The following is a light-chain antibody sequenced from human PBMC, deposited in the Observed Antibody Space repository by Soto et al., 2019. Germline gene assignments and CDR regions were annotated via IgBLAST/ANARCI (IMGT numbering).Light chain of an antibody. CDR1: SSDVGGYNF. CDR2: EVS. Sequence: QSALTQPASVSGSPGQSITISCTVTSSDVGGYNFVSWYQQHPGKAPKLMIYEVSNRPSGVSNRFSGSKSGNTASLTISGLQSEDEADNYCSSYARSNTLVFGTGTKLTVL. J-gene: IGLJ1*01. CDR3: SSYARSNTLV. V-gene: IGLV2-14*01.